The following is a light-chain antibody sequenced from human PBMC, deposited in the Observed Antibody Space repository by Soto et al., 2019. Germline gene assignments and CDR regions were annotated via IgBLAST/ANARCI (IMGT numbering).Light chain of an antibody. J-gene: IGKJ4*01. V-gene: IGKV1-12*01. CDR3: QQDNSFPLT. CDR1: QGISSW. Sequence: EIPLTQSPSFLSASVGERFTLTCRASQGISSWLAWYQQKPGKAPKLLIYAASSLQSGVPSRFSGSGSGKDVTLTISSLQPEDGATYYGQQDNSFPLTFGGGTTVDIK. CDR2: AAS.